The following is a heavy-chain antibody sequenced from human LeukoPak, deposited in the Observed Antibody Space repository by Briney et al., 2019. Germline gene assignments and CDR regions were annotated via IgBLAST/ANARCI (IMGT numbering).Heavy chain of an antibody. CDR2: IYYSGST. D-gene: IGHD3-16*01. Sequence: SETLSLTCTVSGYSISSGYYWGWIRQPPGKGLEWIGSIYYSGSTHYNPSLKSRVTISVDTSKNQFSLKLSSVTAADTAVYYCAREGSRFLLYNWFDPWGQGTLVTVSS. CDR3: AREGSRFLLYNWFDP. V-gene: IGHV4-38-2*02. CDR1: GYSISSGYY. J-gene: IGHJ5*02.